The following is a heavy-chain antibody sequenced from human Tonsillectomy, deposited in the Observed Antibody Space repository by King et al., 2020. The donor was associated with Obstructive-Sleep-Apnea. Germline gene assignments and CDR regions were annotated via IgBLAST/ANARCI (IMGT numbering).Heavy chain of an antibody. CDR2: ISGSGGST. D-gene: IGHD1-7*01. CDR3: AAGTTGDAFDI. J-gene: IGHJ3*02. Sequence: VQLVESGGGLVQPGGSLRLSCAASGFTFSSYAMSWVRQAPGKGLEWVSIISGSGGSTYYADSVKGRFTISRDNSKNTLYLQMNSLSADITAVYYCAAGTTGDAFDIWGEGTLVTVSS. CDR1: GFTFSSYA. V-gene: IGHV3-23*04.